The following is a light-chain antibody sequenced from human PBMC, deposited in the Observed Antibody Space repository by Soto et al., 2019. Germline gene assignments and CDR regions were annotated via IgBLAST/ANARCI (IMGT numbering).Light chain of an antibody. V-gene: IGKV3-20*01. CDR1: QSVSSSY. Sequence: EIVLTQSPGTLSFSPWERATLSCSASQSVSSSYLAWYQQKPGQAPRILIYGASSRATGIPDRFSGSGSGTDFNLTISRLEPEDFAVYYCQQYGSAPYTFGQVTKLAIK. CDR3: QQYGSAPYT. J-gene: IGKJ2*01. CDR2: GAS.